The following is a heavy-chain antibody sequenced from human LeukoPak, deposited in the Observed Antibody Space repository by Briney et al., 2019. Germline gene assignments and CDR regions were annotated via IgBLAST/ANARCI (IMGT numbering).Heavy chain of an antibody. D-gene: IGHD3-22*01. Sequence: SETLSLTCAVSGGSISGSNWWSWVRQPPGKRLEWIGEIYHSGSTNYNPSLKSRVTISVDKSKNQFSLKLSSVTAADTAVYYCAREMAVVVKSAFDIWGQGTMVTVSS. CDR1: GGSISGSNW. CDR3: AREMAVVVKSAFDI. CDR2: IYHSGST. J-gene: IGHJ3*02. V-gene: IGHV4-4*02.